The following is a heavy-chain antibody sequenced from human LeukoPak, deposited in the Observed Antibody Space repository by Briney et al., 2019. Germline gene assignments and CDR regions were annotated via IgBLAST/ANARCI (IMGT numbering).Heavy chain of an antibody. Sequence: QPGGSLRLSCAASGFTFSSNVMIWVRQAPGKGLEWVANIKQDGSEKYYVDSVKGRFTISRDNAKNSLYLQMNSLRAEDTAVYYCARDHLYRIWFGELPGFDYWGQGTLVTVSS. CDR1: GFTFSSNV. D-gene: IGHD3-10*01. V-gene: IGHV3-7*01. CDR2: IKQDGSEK. J-gene: IGHJ4*02. CDR3: ARDHLYRIWFGELPGFDY.